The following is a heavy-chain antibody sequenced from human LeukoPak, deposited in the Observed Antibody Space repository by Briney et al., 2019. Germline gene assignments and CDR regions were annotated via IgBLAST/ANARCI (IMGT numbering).Heavy chain of an antibody. V-gene: IGHV3-33*08. CDR1: GFTFSSYF. CDR3: ARDWSPYYDILTGSDAFDI. D-gene: IGHD3-9*01. CDR2: IWYDGSNK. Sequence: GGSLRLSCVASGFTFSSYFMSWVRQAPGKGLEWVAVIWYDGSNKYYADSVKGRFTISRDNSKNTLYLQMNSLRAEDTAVYYCARDWSPYYDILTGSDAFDIWGQGTMVTVSS. J-gene: IGHJ3*02.